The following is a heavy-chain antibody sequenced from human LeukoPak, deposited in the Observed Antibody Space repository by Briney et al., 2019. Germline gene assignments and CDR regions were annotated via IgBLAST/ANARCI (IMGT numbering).Heavy chain of an antibody. CDR3: ARAGVVPAAIVSY. CDR1: GGSISSYY. D-gene: IGHD2-2*01. V-gene: IGHV4-30-4*01. CDR2: IYYSGST. J-gene: IGHJ4*02. Sequence: PSETLSLTCTVSGGSISSYYWSWIRQPPGKGLEWIGYIYYSGSTYYNPSLKSRVTISVDTSKNRFSLKLSSVTAADTAVYYCARAGVVPAAIVSYWGQGTLVTVSS.